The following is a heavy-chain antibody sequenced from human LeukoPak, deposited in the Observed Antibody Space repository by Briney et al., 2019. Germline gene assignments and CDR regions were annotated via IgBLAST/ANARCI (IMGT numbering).Heavy chain of an antibody. CDR1: GYTFTSYG. CDR3: ARDLGPIYGSGSYYNDL. CDR2: ISAYNGNT. D-gene: IGHD3-10*01. J-gene: IGHJ5*02. Sequence: ASVKVSCKASGYTFTSYGISWVRQAPGQGLEWMGWISAYNGNTNYAQKLQGRVTMTTDTSTSTAYMELRSLRSDDTAVYYCARDLGPIYGSGSYYNDLWGQGTLVTASS. V-gene: IGHV1-18*01.